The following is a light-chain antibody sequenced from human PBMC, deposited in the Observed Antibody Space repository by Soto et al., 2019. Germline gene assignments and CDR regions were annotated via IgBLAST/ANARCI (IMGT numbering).Light chain of an antibody. V-gene: IGLV2-14*01. CDR1: SSDVGGYDY. CDR2: EVS. Sequence: QSALTQPASVSGSPGQSITISCTGTSSDVGGYDYVSWYQLHPGKAPKLMVFEVSNRPSGVSYRFSGSKSGNTASLTIFGLQAEDEADYFCSSYSISTAYLFGTGTKVTV. J-gene: IGLJ1*01. CDR3: SSYSISTAYL.